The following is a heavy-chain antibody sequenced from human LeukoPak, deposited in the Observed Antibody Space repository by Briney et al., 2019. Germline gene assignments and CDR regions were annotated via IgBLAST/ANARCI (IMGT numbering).Heavy chain of an antibody. J-gene: IGHJ4*02. V-gene: IGHV3-23*01. CDR2: ISGSGGST. Sequence: HPGGSLRLSCAASGFTFSSYAMSWVRQAPGKGLEWVSAISGSGGSTYYADSVKGRFTISRDNSKNTLYLQMNSLRAEDTAVYYCAKWLTMVRGGIDPLVIPFDYWGQGTLVTVSS. CDR1: GFTFSSYA. CDR3: AKWLTMVRGGIDPLVIPFDY. D-gene: IGHD3-10*01.